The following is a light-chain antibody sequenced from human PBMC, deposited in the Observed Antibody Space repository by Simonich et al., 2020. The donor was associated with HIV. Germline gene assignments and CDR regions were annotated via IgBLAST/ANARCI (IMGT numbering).Light chain of an antibody. CDR2: AAS. V-gene: IGKV1-16*01. CDR1: QSITNN. Sequence: DIQMTQSPSSLSASVGDRVTITCRASQSITNNLNWFQQKPGKAPRLLIYAASSLQSGVPSSFSGSGSGTEFTLTISSLQPDDFATYYCQQYNSYGTFGQGTKVEIK. J-gene: IGKJ1*01. CDR3: QQYNSYGT.